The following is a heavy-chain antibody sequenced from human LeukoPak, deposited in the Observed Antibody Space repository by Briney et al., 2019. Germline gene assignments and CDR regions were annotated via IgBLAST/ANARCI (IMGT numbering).Heavy chain of an antibody. Sequence: GGSLRLSCAASGFTFSSYSMTWVRQAPGKGLEWVSSISSSSSYIYYADSVKGRFTISRDNAKNSLYLQMNSLRAEDTAVYYCARDLGIAAPSGFDYWGQGTLVTVSS. CDR1: GFTFSSYS. CDR2: ISSSSSYI. D-gene: IGHD6-13*01. V-gene: IGHV3-21*01. J-gene: IGHJ4*02. CDR3: ARDLGIAAPSGFDY.